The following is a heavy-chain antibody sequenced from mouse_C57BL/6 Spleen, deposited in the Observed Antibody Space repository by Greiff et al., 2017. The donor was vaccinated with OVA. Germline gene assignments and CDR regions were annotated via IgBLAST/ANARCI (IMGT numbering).Heavy chain of an antibody. CDR1: GYTFTDYN. J-gene: IGHJ2*01. CDR2: INPNNGGT. V-gene: IGHV1-22*01. CDR3: AMGSLRRGYYFDY. Sequence: EVQLQQSGPELVKPGASVKMSCKASGYTFTDYNMHWVKQSHGKSLEWIGYINPNNGGTSYNQKFKGKATLTVNKSSSTAYMELRSLTSEDSAVYYCAMGSLRRGYYFDYWGQGTTLTVSS. D-gene: IGHD2-12*01.